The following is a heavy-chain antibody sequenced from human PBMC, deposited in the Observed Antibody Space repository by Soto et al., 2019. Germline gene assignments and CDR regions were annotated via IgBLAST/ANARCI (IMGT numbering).Heavy chain of an antibody. D-gene: IGHD3-10*01. CDR3: ADGGEWAFNFVY. Sequence: GGSLRLCCAASGFTFSTYAMSWVRQAPGEGLEWVSGISVSGANTYYADSVKGRFTISRDNSKNTLYLQMNNLRAEDTAVYYCADGGEWAFNFVYWGQGTQVTVSS. CDR2: ISVSGANT. CDR1: GFTFSTYA. V-gene: IGHV3-23*01. J-gene: IGHJ4*02.